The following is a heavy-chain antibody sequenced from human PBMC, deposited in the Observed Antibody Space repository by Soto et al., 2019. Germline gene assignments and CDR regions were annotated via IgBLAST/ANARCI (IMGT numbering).Heavy chain of an antibody. J-gene: IGHJ4*02. CDR2: INPSGGST. D-gene: IGHD6-19*01. Sequence: GASVKVSCKASGYTFTSYAMHWVRQAPGQRLEWMGWINPSGGSTGYAQKFQGRVTMTRDTSTSTVYMELSSLRSEDTAVYYCARDLSSGWGWGQGTLVTVS. CDR3: ARDLSSGWG. V-gene: IGHV1-46*01. CDR1: GYTFTSYA.